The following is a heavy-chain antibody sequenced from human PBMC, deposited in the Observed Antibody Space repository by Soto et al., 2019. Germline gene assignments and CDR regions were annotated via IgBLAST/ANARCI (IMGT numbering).Heavy chain of an antibody. V-gene: IGHV1-69*01. D-gene: IGHD1-26*01. CDR2: IIPIHAKA. Sequence: QVQLVQSGAEVKKPGSSVKVSCRASGVTLKTFAITWVRQAPGQGLEWEGGIIPIHAKADYAQKFQGRVTITADESTDTASMELRSLKSEDTAVYYCARARYSGSYCTPLAYWGQGTLVTVSS. J-gene: IGHJ4*02. CDR3: ARARYSGSYCTPLAY. CDR1: GVTLKTFA.